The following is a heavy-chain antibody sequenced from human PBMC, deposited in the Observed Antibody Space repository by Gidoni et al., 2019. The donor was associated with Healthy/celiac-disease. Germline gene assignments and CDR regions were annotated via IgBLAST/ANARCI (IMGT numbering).Heavy chain of an antibody. CDR3: AKGQIGLVGPGGWFDP. CDR2: ISWNSGSI. D-gene: IGHD6-19*01. CDR1: GFTFDDYA. Sequence: EVQLVESGGGLVQPGRSLRLSCAASGFTFDDYAMHWVRQAPGKGLEWVSGISWNSGSIGYADSVKGRFTISRDNAKNSLYLQMNSLRAEDTALYYCAKGQIGLVGPGGWFDPWGQGTLVTVSS. J-gene: IGHJ5*02. V-gene: IGHV3-9*01.